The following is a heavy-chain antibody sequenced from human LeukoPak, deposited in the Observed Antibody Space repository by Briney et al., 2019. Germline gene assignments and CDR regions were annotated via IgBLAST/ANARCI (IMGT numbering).Heavy chain of an antibody. CDR1: GYTFTSYD. CDR2: MNPNSGNT. CDR3: ARGSYSGSWYLVMVHGMDV. Sequence: GASVKVSCKASGYTFTSYDINWVRQATGQGLEWMGWMNPNSGNTGYAQKFQGRVTMTRNTSISTAYMELSSLRSEDTAVYYCARGSYSGSWYLVMVHGMDVWGQGTTVTVSS. V-gene: IGHV1-8*01. J-gene: IGHJ6*02. D-gene: IGHD6-13*01.